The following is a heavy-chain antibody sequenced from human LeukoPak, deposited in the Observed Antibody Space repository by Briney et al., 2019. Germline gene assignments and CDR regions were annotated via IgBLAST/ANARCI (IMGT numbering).Heavy chain of an antibody. J-gene: IGHJ3*02. V-gene: IGHV4-30-4*08. Sequence: PSETLSLTCTVSGGSLSSGDYYWSWIRQPPGKGLEWIGYIYYSGSTYYNPSLKSRVTISVDTSKNQFSLKLSSVTAADTAVYYCARLSEAGDVGAFDIWGQGTMVTVSS. CDR2: IYYSGST. D-gene: IGHD7-27*01. CDR1: GGSLSSGDYY. CDR3: ARLSEAGDVGAFDI.